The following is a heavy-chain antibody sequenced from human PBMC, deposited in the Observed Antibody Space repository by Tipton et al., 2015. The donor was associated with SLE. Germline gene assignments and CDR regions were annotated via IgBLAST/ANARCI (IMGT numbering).Heavy chain of an antibody. Sequence: QSGAEVKKPGASVKVSCEASGYIFSNYAMHWVRQAPGQRPEWMGWISAYNGNTNYAQKLQGRVTMTTDTSTSTAYMELRSLRSEDTAVYYCARASAEFLSSLDFWGQGTLVTVSS. CDR2: ISAYNGNT. CDR3: ARASAEFLSSLDF. J-gene: IGHJ4*02. V-gene: IGHV1-3*01. D-gene: IGHD2/OR15-2a*01. CDR1: GYIFSNYA.